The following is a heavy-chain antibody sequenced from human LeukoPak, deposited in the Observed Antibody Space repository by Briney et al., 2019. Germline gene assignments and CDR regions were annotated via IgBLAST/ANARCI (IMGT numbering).Heavy chain of an antibody. V-gene: IGHV4-59*01. CDR3: ARSYSYGSLNY. J-gene: IGHJ4*02. D-gene: IGHD5-18*01. CDR2: IYYSGST. CDR1: GGSISSYY. Sequence: PSETLSLTCTVSGGSISSYYWSWIRQPPGKGLEWIGYIYYSGSTNYNPSLKSRVTISVDTSKNQFSLKLSSVTAADTAVYYCARSYSYGSLNYWGQGTLVTVSS.